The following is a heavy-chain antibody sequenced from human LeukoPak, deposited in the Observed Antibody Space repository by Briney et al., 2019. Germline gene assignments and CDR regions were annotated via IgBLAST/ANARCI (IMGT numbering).Heavy chain of an antibody. CDR3: ARDACSTTSCPFRGLDY. Sequence: PGGSLRLSCAASGFTFSSYAMHWVRQAPGKGLEWVAVISYDGSNKYYADSVKGRFTISRDNSKNTLYLQMNSLRAEDTAVYYCARDACSTTSCPFRGLDYWGQGTLVTASA. V-gene: IGHV3-30-3*01. CDR1: GFTFSSYA. D-gene: IGHD2-2*01. J-gene: IGHJ4*02. CDR2: ISYDGSNK.